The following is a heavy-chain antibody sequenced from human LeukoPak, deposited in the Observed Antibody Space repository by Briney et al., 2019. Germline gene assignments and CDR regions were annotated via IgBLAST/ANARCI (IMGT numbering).Heavy chain of an antibody. V-gene: IGHV3-23*01. CDR2: ISGSGGST. J-gene: IGHJ4*02. CDR3: AKGERAYCGGDCYYDY. CDR1: GFTFSSYA. Sequence: GGSLRLSCAASGFTFSSYAMSWVRQAPGKGLEWVSAISGSGGSTYYADSVKGRFTISRDNSENTLYLQMNSLRAEDTAVYYCAKGERAYCGGDCYYDYWGQGTPVTVSS. D-gene: IGHD2-21*02.